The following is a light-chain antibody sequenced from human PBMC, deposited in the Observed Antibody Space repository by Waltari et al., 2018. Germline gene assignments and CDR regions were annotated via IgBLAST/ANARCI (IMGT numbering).Light chain of an antibody. CDR1: QSLVHRDGHTY. CDR2: KVY. V-gene: IGKV2-30*02. J-gene: IGKJ4*01. CDR3: MQGTPWPPLT. Sequence: DVVMTQSPLSLPVTLRQTASISCRASQSLVHRDGHTYLMRCHQRPGHSPRRLIYKVYPRDDGVPERFSGSGSGTDFTLKISRVEAEDVGVYYCMQGTPWPPLTFGGGTKVEIK.